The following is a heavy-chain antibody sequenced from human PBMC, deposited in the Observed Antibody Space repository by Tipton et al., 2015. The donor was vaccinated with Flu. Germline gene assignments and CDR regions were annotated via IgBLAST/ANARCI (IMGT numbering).Heavy chain of an antibody. Sequence: QSGAEVKKPGASVKVSCEASGDIFSSYDINWVRQAPGQGLEWLGWMSPKSGNTGYAQKFQGRVTMTRDNTINTAYMELSSLRSEDTAVYYCARTPPRGDVDYWGQGTLVTVSS. D-gene: IGHD3-10*01. V-gene: IGHV1-8*01. CDR3: ARTPPRGDVDY. CDR2: MSPKSGNT. CDR1: GDIFSSYD. J-gene: IGHJ4*02.